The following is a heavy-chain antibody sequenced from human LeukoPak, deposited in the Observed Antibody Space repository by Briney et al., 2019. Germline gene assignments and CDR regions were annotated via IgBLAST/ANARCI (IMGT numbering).Heavy chain of an antibody. V-gene: IGHV3-30*01. J-gene: IGHJ4*02. CDR3: ARDLYRYCSSTSCYLLVY. D-gene: IGHD2-2*01. Sequence: PEGSLRLSCAASGFTFSSYAMHWVRQAPGKGLEWVAVISYDGSNKYYADSVKGRFTISRDNSKNTLYLQMNSLRAEDTAVYYCARDLYRYCSSTSCYLLVYWGQGTLVTVSS. CDR2: ISYDGSNK. CDR1: GFTFSSYA.